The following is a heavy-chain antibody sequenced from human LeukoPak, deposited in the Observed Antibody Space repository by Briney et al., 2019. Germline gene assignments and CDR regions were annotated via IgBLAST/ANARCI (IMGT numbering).Heavy chain of an antibody. Sequence: GGSLRLSCAASGFTFSSYAMSWVRQAPVKGLEWVSAISGSGGSTYYADSVKGRFTISRDNSKNTLYLQMNSLRAEDAAVYYCAKDLTGIDTYWGQGTLVTVSS. CDR1: GFTFSSYA. CDR2: ISGSGGST. D-gene: IGHD6-13*01. V-gene: IGHV3-23*01. CDR3: AKDLTGIDTY. J-gene: IGHJ4*02.